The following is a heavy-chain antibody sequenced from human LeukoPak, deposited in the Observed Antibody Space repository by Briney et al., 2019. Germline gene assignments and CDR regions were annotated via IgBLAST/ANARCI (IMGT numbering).Heavy chain of an antibody. CDR3: ARPSGSYWYFDL. CDR2: IWYDGSNK. Sequence: GRSLRLSCAASAFTFSSYDMHWVRQAPGKGLELVAVIWYDGSNKYYADFVKGRFTISRDNSKNTLYLQMNSLRGEDAAVYYCARPSGSYWYFDLWGRGTLVTVSS. J-gene: IGHJ2*01. V-gene: IGHV3-33*01. D-gene: IGHD1-26*01. CDR1: AFTFSSYD.